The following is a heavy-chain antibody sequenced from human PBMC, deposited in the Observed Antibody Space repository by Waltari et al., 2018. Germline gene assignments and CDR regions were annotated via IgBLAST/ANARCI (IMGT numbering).Heavy chain of an antibody. D-gene: IGHD3-3*01. CDR2: IYYSGST. J-gene: IGHJ4*02. CDR1: GGSISSYY. CDR3: ARTNSYFTIPPGFDY. Sequence: QVQLQESGPGLVKPSETLSLTCTVSGGSISSYYWSWIRQPPGKGLEWIGYIYYSGSTNYNPSLKSRVTISVDTSKNQFSLKLSSVTAADTAVYYCARTNSYFTIPPGFDYWGQGTLVTVSS. V-gene: IGHV4-59*01.